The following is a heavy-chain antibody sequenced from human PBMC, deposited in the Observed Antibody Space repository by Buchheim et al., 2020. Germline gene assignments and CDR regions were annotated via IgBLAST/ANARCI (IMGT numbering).Heavy chain of an antibody. V-gene: IGHV3-30-3*01. CDR1: GFTFSSYA. D-gene: IGHD6-19*01. J-gene: IGHJ6*02. CDR3: ARDGPDSSGWYYYYGMDV. CDR2: ISYDGSNK. Sequence: QVQLVESGGGVVQPGRSLRLSCAASGFTFSSYAMHWVRQAPGKGLEWVAVISYDGSNKYYADSVKGRFTISRDNSKNTLYLQMNSLRAEDTAVYYCARDGPDSSGWYYYYGMDVWGQGTT.